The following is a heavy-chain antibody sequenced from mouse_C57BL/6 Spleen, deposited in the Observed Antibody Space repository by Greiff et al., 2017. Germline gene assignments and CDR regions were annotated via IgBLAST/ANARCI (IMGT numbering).Heavy chain of an antibody. V-gene: IGHV3-6*01. Sequence: EVQLQESGPGLVKPSQSLSLTCSVTGYSITSGYYWNWIRQFPGNKLEWMGYISYDGSNNYNPSLKNRISITRDTSRSQFCLKLNSVSTEDTATYYCARDSNSDYWGQGTTRTVSS. CDR3: ARDSNSDY. CDR1: GYSITSGYY. CDR2: ISYDGSN. D-gene: IGHD1-1*01. J-gene: IGHJ2*01.